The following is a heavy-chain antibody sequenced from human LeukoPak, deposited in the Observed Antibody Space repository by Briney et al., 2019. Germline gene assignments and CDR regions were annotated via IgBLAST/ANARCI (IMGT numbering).Heavy chain of an antibody. CDR2: IYYSGST. Sequence: PSETLSLTCTVSGGSISSYYWGWIRQPPGKGLEWIGSIYYSGSTYYNPSLKSRATISVDTSRNQFSLKLSSVTAADTALYYCARHGAIIGVDWYFDLWGRGTLVTVSS. V-gene: IGHV4-39*01. D-gene: IGHD3-22*01. CDR1: GGSISSYY. CDR3: ARHGAIIGVDWYFDL. J-gene: IGHJ2*01.